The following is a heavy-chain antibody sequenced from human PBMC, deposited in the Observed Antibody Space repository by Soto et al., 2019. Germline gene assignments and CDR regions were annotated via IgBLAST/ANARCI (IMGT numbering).Heavy chain of an antibody. J-gene: IGHJ4*02. V-gene: IGHV3-33*01. CDR2: IWYDGSNK. CDR3: ARDRGSVEGIRLEY. Sequence: PGGSLRLSCTASGFTFSSFGLHWVRQAPGKGLEWVAVIWYDGSNKYYADSVEGRSTISRDNSKNTLYLQMNNLRAEDTALYHCARDRGSVEGIRLEYWAQGT. CDR1: GFTFSSFG. D-gene: IGHD2-15*01.